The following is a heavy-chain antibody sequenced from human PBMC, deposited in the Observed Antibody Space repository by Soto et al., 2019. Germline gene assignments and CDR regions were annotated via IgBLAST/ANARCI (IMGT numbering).Heavy chain of an antibody. CDR1: GGSISSSSDY. CDR2: IYYSGKT. V-gene: IGHV4-39*01. Sequence: KASETLSLTCTVSGGSISSSSDYWGWIRQPPGKGLEWIGSIYYSGKTYYNPSLKSRLTISVDTSRNQFSLELISVTAADTAVYFCAKHTWEQIPDYWGQGTLVTVSS. CDR3: AKHTWEQIPDY. J-gene: IGHJ4*02. D-gene: IGHD2-21*01.